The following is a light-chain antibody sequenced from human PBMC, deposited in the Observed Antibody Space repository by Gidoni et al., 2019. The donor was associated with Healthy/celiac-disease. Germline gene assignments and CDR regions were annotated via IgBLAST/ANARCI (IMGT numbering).Light chain of an antibody. Sequence: SALTQPASVSGSHGQTITSSCTGTSSDVGGYNYVSWYQQHPGKAPKLMIYDVSNRPSGVSNRFSGSKSGNTASLTISGLQAEDEADYYCSSYTSSSTIVFGGGTKLTVL. CDR2: DVS. CDR3: SSYTSSSTIV. J-gene: IGLJ2*01. CDR1: SSDVGGYNY. V-gene: IGLV2-14*01.